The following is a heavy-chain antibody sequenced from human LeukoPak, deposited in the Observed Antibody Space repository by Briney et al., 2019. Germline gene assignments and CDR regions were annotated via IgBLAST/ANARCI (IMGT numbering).Heavy chain of an antibody. D-gene: IGHD5-12*01. CDR1: GGSISSYY. V-gene: IGHV4-59*01. Sequence: TSETLSLTCTVSGGSISSYYWSWIRQPPGKGLEWIGYIYYSGCTNYNPSLKSRVTISVDTSKNQFSLKLSSVTAADTAVYYCARVEEWLRLDYWGQGTLVTVSS. CDR2: IYYSGCT. J-gene: IGHJ4*02. CDR3: ARVEEWLRLDY.